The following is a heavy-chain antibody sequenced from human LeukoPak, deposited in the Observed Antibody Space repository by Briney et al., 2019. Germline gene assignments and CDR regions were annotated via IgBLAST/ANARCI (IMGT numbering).Heavy chain of an antibody. V-gene: IGHV3-73*01. Sequence: GGSLRLSCAASGFTISGSSMHWVRQASGKGLELVGRIRSKANSYATAYAASVKGRFTISRDEPKNTAYLQMNSLQIEDTAVYYCTPYDDVPFDSWSQGTLVTVSS. D-gene: IGHD4-17*01. CDR3: TPYDDVPFDS. CDR2: IRSKANSYAT. CDR1: GFTISGSS. J-gene: IGHJ4*01.